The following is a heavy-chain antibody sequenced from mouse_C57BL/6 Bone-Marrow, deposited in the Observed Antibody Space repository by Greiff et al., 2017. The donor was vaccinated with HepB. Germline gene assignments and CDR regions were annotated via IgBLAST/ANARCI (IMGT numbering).Heavy chain of an antibody. V-gene: IGHV1-26*01. Sequence: VQLQQSGPELVKPGASVKISCKASGYTFTDYYMNWVKQSHGKSLEWIGDINPNNGGTSYNQKFKGKATLTVDKSSSTAYMELRSLTSEDSAVYYCARWDDGYYGYFDVWGTGTTVTVSS. J-gene: IGHJ1*03. D-gene: IGHD2-3*01. CDR1: GYTFTDYY. CDR2: INPNNGGT. CDR3: ARWDDGYYGYFDV.